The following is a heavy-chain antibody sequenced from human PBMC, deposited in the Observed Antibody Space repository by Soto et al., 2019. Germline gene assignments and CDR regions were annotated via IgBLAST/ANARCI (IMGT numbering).Heavy chain of an antibody. D-gene: IGHD4-17*01. CDR1: GFTFTTYS. Sequence: EVQLVESGGGLVPPGGSLRLSCAASGFTFTTYSMNWVRLAPGKGLEWLSYISNTGSTIYYAGPVKGRFTISRDNAKNSLYLQMSGLRVDDTAVYYCAGGTMTAVSKTDSWGQGALITFSS. CDR2: ISNTGSTI. V-gene: IGHV3-48*01. CDR3: AGGTMTAVSKTDS. J-gene: IGHJ4*02.